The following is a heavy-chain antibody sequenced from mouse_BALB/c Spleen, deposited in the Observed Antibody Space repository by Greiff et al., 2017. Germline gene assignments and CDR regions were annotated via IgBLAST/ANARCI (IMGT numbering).Heavy chain of an antibody. CDR3: ARGGYGSSYDYFDY. D-gene: IGHD1-1*01. J-gene: IGHJ2*01. V-gene: IGHV1-75*01. Sequence: QVQLQQSGPELVKPGASVKISCKASGYTFTDYYINWVRQRPEQGLEWIGWIFPGDGSTKYNEKFKGKATLTTDKSSSTAYMQLSRLTSEDSAVYFCARGGYGSSYDYFDYWGQGTTLTVSS. CDR2: IFPGDGST. CDR1: GYTFTDYY.